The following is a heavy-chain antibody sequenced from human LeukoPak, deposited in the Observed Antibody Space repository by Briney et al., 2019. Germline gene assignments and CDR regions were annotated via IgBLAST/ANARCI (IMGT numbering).Heavy chain of an antibody. CDR1: GGTFSSYA. V-gene: IGHV1-69*04. CDR2: IIPILGIA. CDR3: ATSYSGYAATPAVY. Sequence: ASVKVSCKASGGTFSSYAISWVRQAPGQGLEWMGRIIPILGIANYAQKFQGRVTITADKSTSTAYMELSSLRSEDTAVYYCATSYSGYAATPAVYWGQGTLVTVSS. J-gene: IGHJ4*02. D-gene: IGHD5-12*01.